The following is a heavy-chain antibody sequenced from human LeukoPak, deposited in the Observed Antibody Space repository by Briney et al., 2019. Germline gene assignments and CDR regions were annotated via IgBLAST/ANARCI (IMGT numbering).Heavy chain of an antibody. CDR2: INTNTGNP. CDR1: GYTFTNYD. V-gene: IGHV7-4-1*02. Sequence: ASVKVSCKASGYTFTNYDINWVRQAPGQGLEWMGWINTNTGNPTYAQGFTGRFVFSLDTSVSTAYLQISSLKAEDTAVYYCARAPGRVGANNYYYYYMDVWGKGTTVIVSS. D-gene: IGHD1-26*01. J-gene: IGHJ6*03. CDR3: ARAPGRVGANNYYYYYMDV.